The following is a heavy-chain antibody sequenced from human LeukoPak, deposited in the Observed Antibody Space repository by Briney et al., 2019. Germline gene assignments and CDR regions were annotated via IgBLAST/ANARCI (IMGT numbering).Heavy chain of an antibody. J-gene: IGHJ4*02. CDR1: GGTFSSYA. CDR3: ASRYCSSTSCGRAFYY. Sequence: VASVKVSCKASGGTFSSYAISWVRQAPGQGLEWMGGIIPIFGTANYAQKFQGRVTITADESTSTAYMALSSLRSEDTAVYYCASRYCSSTSCGRAFYYWGQGTLVTVSS. CDR2: IIPIFGTA. D-gene: IGHD2-2*01. V-gene: IGHV1-69*01.